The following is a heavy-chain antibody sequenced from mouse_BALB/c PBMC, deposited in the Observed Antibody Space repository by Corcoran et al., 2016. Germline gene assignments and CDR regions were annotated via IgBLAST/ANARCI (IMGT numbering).Heavy chain of an antibody. J-gene: IGHJ2*01. CDR2: IDPENGNT. V-gene: IGHV14-1*02. CDR3: ASRGDSSGYFDY. Sequence: EVQLQQSGAELVRPGALVKLSCKASGFNIKDYYMHWVKQRPEQGLEWIGWIDPENGNTIYDPKFQGKASITADTSSNPAYLQLSSLTSEDTAVYYCASRGDSSGYFDYWGQGTTLTVSS. D-gene: IGHD3-2*01. CDR1: GFNIKDYY.